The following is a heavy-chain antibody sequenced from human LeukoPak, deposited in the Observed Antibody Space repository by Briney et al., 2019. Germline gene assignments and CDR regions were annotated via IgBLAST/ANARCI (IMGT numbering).Heavy chain of an antibody. CDR2: INHSGST. D-gene: IGHD3-16*02. Sequence: SQTLSLTCTVSGGSISSGGYYWSWIRQHPGKGLEWIGEINHSGSTNYNPSLKSRVTISVDTSKNQFSLKLSSVTAADTAVYYCARGGHYDYVWGSYRYPFDYWGQGTLSPSPQ. J-gene: IGHJ4*02. CDR1: GGSISSGGYY. V-gene: IGHV4-31*03. CDR3: ARGGHYDYVWGSYRYPFDY.